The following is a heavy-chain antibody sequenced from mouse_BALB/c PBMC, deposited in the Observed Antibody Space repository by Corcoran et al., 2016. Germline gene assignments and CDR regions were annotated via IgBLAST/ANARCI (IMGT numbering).Heavy chain of an antibody. D-gene: IGHD2-4*01. CDR3: ASLYYDYWYFDV. CDR2: IDPANGNT. V-gene: IGHV14-3*02. CDR1: GFNIKDTY. Sequence: EVQLQQSGAELVKPGASVKLSCTASGFNIKDTYMHWVKQRPEQGLEWIGRIDPANGNTKYDPKFQGKATITADTSSNTAYLQLSSLTSEDTAVYYCASLYYDYWYFDVWGAGTTVTVSS. J-gene: IGHJ1*01.